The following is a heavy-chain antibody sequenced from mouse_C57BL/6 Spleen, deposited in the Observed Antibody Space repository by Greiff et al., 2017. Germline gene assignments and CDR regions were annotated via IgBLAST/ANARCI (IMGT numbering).Heavy chain of an antibody. D-gene: IGHD2-1*01. J-gene: IGHJ2*01. CDR3: ARGVFYGNYVDY. Sequence: DVMLVESGGGLVKPGGSLKLSCAASGFTFSDYGMHWVRQAPEKGLEWVAYISSGSSTIYYADTVKGRFTISRDNAKNTLFLQMTSLRSEDTAMYYGARGVFYGNYVDYWGQGTTLTVSS. V-gene: IGHV5-17*01. CDR2: ISSGSSTI. CDR1: GFTFSDYG.